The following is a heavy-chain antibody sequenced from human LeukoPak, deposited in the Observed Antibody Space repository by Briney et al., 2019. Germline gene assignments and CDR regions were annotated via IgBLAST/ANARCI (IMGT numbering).Heavy chain of an antibody. CDR3: ARGGYYGSGSYYNFDY. V-gene: IGHV1-8*01. CDR1: GYTFTSYD. D-gene: IGHD3-10*01. J-gene: IGHJ4*02. CDR2: MNPNSGNT. Sequence: ASVKVSCKASGYTFTSYDINWVRQATGQGLEWMGWMNPNSGNTGYAQKFQGRVTMTRNTSISTAYMELSSLRSEDTAVYYCARGGYYGSGSYYNFDYWGQGTLVTVSS.